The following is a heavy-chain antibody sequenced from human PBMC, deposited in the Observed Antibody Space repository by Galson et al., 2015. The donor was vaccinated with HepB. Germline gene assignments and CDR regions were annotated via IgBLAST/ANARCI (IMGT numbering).Heavy chain of an antibody. J-gene: IGHJ4*02. Sequence: SLRLSCAASGFTFRSYAMTWVRRAPGKGLEWVSTLTGGGGATYYADSVKGRFAISRDNSKDTLFLQMDTLRAEDTAVYYCAQALDSKNWGVFGNWGQGTLVTVSS. V-gene: IGHV3-23*01. CDR3: AQALDSKNWGVFGN. CDR2: LTGGGGAT. CDR1: GFTFRSYA. D-gene: IGHD3-10*01.